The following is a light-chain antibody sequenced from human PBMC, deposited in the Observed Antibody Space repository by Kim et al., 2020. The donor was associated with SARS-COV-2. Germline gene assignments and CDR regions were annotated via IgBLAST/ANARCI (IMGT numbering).Light chain of an antibody. V-gene: IGKV3-20*01. J-gene: IGKJ1*01. CDR2: GAS. Sequence: EIVLTQSPGTLSLSPGERVTLSCRASQILSGNFLAWFQQKPGQAPRLLIYGASSRAPGIPDRFSGSGSGADFTLIISRLESEDFAVYYCLQYGTSPQTFGQGTKVDI. CDR1: QILSGNF. CDR3: LQYGTSPQT.